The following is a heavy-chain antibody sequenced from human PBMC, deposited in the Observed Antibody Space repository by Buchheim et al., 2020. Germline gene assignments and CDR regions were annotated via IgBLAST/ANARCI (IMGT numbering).Heavy chain of an antibody. CDR2: ISYDGSNK. D-gene: IGHD2-2*01. V-gene: IGHV3-30*18. CDR3: AKDRLYCSSTSCYARDYYGMDV. CDR1: GFTFSSYG. J-gene: IGHJ6*02. Sequence: QVQLVESGGGVVQPGRSLRLSCAASGFTFSSYGMHWVRQAPGKGLEWVAVISYDGSNKYYADSVKGRFTISRDNSKNTLYLQMNRLRAEDTAVYYCAKDRLYCSSTSCYARDYYGMDVWGQGTT.